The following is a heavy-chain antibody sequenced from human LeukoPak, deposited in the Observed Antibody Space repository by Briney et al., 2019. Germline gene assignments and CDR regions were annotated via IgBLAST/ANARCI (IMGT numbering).Heavy chain of an antibody. J-gene: IGHJ4*02. V-gene: IGHV3-30-3*01. Sequence: GGSLRLSCAASGFTFSSYAMHWVRQAPGKGLEWVAVISYDGSNKYYADSVKGRFTISRDNSKNMLYLQMNSLRAEDTAVYYCARLDLVGATNYWGQGTLVTVSS. D-gene: IGHD1-26*01. CDR3: ARLDLVGATNY. CDR1: GFTFSSYA. CDR2: ISYDGSNK.